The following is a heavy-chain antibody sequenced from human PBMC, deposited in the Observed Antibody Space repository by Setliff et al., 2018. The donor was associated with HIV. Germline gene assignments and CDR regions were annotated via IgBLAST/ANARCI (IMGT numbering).Heavy chain of an antibody. CDR2: ISYSGST. CDR1: GGSFGDYS. D-gene: IGHD5-12*01. CDR3: AKSPGFSGYGGSG. J-gene: IGHJ4*02. V-gene: IGHV4-34*01. Sequence: LETLSLTCAVYGGSFGDYSWSWIRQPPGKGLEWIGEISYSGSTNYNPSLKSRVTISIDTSKNQFSLRLTSVTAADTAVYYCAKSPGFSGYGGSGWGQGTLVTVSS.